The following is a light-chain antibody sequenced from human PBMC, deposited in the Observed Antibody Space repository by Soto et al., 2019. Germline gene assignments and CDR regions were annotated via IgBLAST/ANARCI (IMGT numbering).Light chain of an antibody. V-gene: IGKV3-20*01. Sequence: EMVLTQSPGSLSLSPWERATLSCRASQSGAHSFFAWYQQKPGQAPRLLIYGASNRTTGIPDRFSVRGSGNHLNLTISRVEPEDLAMSYCKHHVISVKFGQGTKVDTK. CDR2: GAS. CDR3: KHHVISVK. CDR1: QSGAHSF. J-gene: IGKJ1*01.